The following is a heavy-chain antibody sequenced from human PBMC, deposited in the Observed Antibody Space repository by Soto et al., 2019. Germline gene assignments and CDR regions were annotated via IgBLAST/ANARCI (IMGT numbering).Heavy chain of an antibody. CDR2: IIPIFGTA. CDR1: GGTFSSYA. V-gene: IGHV1-69*12. CDR3: ARDSGGDGGSFYWYFDL. J-gene: IGHJ2*01. Sequence: QVQLVQSGAEVKKPGSSVKVSCKASGGTFSSYAISWVRQAPGQGLEWMGGIIPIFGTANYAQKFQGRVTITADESTSTAYMELSSLRSEDTAVYYCARDSGGDGGSFYWYFDLWGRGTLVTVSS. D-gene: IGHD2-15*01.